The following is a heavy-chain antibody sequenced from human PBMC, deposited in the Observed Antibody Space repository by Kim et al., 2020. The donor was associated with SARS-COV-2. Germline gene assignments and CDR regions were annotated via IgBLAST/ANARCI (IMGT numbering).Heavy chain of an antibody. Sequence: SPKSRVTISVDTSKNQFSLKLSSVTAADTAVYYCARGARNHIAAAGQFDYWGQGTLVTVSS. V-gene: IGHV4-34*13. J-gene: IGHJ4*02. CDR3: ARGARNHIAAAGQFDY. D-gene: IGHD6-13*01.